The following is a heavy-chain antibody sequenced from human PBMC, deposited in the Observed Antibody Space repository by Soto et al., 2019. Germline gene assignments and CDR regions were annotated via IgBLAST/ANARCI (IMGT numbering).Heavy chain of an antibody. V-gene: IGHV4-4*02. Sequence: XDTLSVTCAFSGGSISSSNLWIWVRQPPGKGLEWIGEIYHSGSTNYNPSLKSRVTISVDKSKNQFSLKLSSVTAADTAVYYCASYDYGDSRGWFDPWGQGTLVTVSS. D-gene: IGHD4-17*01. J-gene: IGHJ5*02. CDR2: IYHSGST. CDR3: ASYDYGDSRGWFDP. CDR1: GGSISSSNL.